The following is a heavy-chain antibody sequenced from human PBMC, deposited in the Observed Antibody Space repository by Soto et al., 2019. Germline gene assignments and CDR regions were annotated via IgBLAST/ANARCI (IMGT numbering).Heavy chain of an antibody. Sequence: EVQLLESGGGLVQPGVSLRLSCAASGFTFSSYAMSWVRQAPGKGLEWVSAISGSGGSTYYADSVKGRFTISRDNSKNTLYLQMNSLRAEDTAVYYCAKAILAYGSGTDYWGQGTLVTVSS. J-gene: IGHJ4*02. CDR3: AKAILAYGSGTDY. CDR1: GFTFSSYA. D-gene: IGHD3-10*01. V-gene: IGHV3-23*01. CDR2: ISGSGGST.